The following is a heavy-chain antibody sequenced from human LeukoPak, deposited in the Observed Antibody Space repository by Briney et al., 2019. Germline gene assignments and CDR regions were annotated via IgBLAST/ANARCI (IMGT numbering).Heavy chain of an antibody. CDR1: GVTFYNYG. V-gene: IGHV3-20*03. D-gene: IGHD6-19*01. CDR2: INGKGGTT. J-gene: IGHJ4*02. Sequence: PGGSLRLSSAASGVTFYNYGMSWVRQAPGKGLEWVPGINGKGGTTGSADSVKGRFTISRDNAKKSLYLQMNSLRAEDTALYYCARDLVVAGTGFGYWGQGTLVTVSS. CDR3: ARDLVVAGTGFGY.